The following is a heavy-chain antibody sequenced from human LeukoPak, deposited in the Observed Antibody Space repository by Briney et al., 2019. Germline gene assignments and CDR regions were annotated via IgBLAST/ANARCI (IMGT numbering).Heavy chain of an antibody. D-gene: IGHD2-2*01. V-gene: IGHV4-4*07. CDR3: ARGIVVVPAAMTLYYYYGIDV. CDR1: GGSLSSYY. J-gene: IGHJ6*02. CDR2: IYTSGST. Sequence: PSETLSLTCGVSGGSLSSYYWSWIRQPGARGRVYIGRIYTSGSTNYNPSLKSQVTMSVDTSKNQFSLKLSSVAAADTAVYYCARGIVVVPAAMTLYYYYGIDVWGQGTTVTVSS.